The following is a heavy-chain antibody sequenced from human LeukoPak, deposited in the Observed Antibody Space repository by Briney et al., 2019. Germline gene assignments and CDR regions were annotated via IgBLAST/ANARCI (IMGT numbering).Heavy chain of an antibody. CDR2: IYSGGST. CDR3: ARVRDGDYYDY. V-gene: IGHV3-66*01. D-gene: IGHD4-17*01. J-gene: IGHJ4*02. CDR1: GFTVSSNY. Sequence: GGSLRLSCAASGFTVSSNYMIWVRQAPGKGLEWVSVIYSGGSTYYADSVKGRFTISRDNSKNTLYLQMNSLRADDTAVYYCARVRDGDYYDYWGQGTQVTVSS.